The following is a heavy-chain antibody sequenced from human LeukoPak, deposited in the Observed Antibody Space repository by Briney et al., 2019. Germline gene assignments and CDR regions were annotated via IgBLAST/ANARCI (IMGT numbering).Heavy chain of an antibody. J-gene: IGHJ5*02. V-gene: IGHV1-2*02. D-gene: IGHD3-16*01. CDR2: ISPNSGGT. CDR3: ARDYVGDNWFDP. Sequence: ASVKVSCKASGYTFTDYYMHWVRQAPGQGLEWMGWISPNSGGTNYAQKFQGRVAMTRDTSISTAYMELSRLRSDDTAVYYCARDYVGDNWFDPWGQGTLVTVSS. CDR1: GYTFTDYY.